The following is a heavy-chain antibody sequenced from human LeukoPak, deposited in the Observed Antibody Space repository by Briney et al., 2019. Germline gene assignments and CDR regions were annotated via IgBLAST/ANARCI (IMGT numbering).Heavy chain of an antibody. J-gene: IGHJ4*02. V-gene: IGHV3-23*01. CDR3: AKDDDFWSGYSPHDY. CDR2: ISGSGGST. Sequence: QPGGSLRLSCAASGFTFSSYAMSWVRQAPGKGLECVSVISGSGGSTNYADSVKARFTISRDNSKHTLWLQMNSLRAEDTAVYYCAKDDDFWSGYSPHDYWGQGTLVTVSS. CDR1: GFTFSSYA. D-gene: IGHD3-3*01.